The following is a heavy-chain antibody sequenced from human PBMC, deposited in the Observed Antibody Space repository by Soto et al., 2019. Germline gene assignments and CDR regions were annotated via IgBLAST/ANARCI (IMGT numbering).Heavy chain of an antibody. Sequence: QFQLQGSAPGLLNPSRPLSLPSPVPVASITGFNGAGIGQPPGKGLEFFGCIYHSGATEYTPSLKSRVTISVDKSENQFSLQMRSVSAADTAMYFCARLGLTGPPVQYHHYGLDVWGQGATVTVSS. CDR2: IYHSGAT. D-gene: IGHD3-9*01. CDR1: VASITGFN. J-gene: IGHJ6*02. V-gene: IGHV4-59*03. CDR3: ARLGLTGPPVQYHHYGLDV.